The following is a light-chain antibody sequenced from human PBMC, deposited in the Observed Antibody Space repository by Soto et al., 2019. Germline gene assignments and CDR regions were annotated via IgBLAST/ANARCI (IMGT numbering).Light chain of an antibody. CDR2: ATS. CDR3: LQDYSYPLT. J-gene: IGKJ4*01. Sequence: AIQMTQFPSSLSASVGDRVTITCRASQDIRSDLGWYQQRPGKAPKLLIYATSSLQSGVPSRFSGSGSGTDFTLTISSLQPEGFATYYCLQDYSYPLTFGGGTKVDI. CDR1: QDIRSD. V-gene: IGKV1-6*01.